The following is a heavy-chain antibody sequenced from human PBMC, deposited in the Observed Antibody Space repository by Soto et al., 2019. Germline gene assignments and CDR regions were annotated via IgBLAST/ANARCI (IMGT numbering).Heavy chain of an antibody. CDR2: ISSDGGT. J-gene: IGHJ4*02. D-gene: IGHD6-19*01. CDR3: ARDVITVAGTADY. V-gene: IGHV3-53*01. CDR1: GFTVRSNY. Sequence: GSLRLSCAASGFTVRSNYMSWVRQAPGKGLEWVSAISSDGGTYYTDSVKGRFAISRDISKNTLYLQMNSLTAEDTAIYYCARDVITVAGTADYWGQGTLVTVSS.